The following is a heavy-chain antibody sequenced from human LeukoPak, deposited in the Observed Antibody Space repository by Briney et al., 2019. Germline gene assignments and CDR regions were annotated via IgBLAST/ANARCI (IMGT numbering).Heavy chain of an antibody. D-gene: IGHD1-26*01. J-gene: IGHJ4*02. Sequence: LGESLKISCKGSGYSFTSYWIGWVCQMPGKGLEYMGIIYPGDSDTRYSPSFQGQVTISADKSISTAYLQWSSLKASDTAMYYCARLDASILGATESFDYWGQGTLVTVSS. CDR3: ARLDASILGATESFDY. CDR2: IYPGDSDT. CDR1: GYSFTSYW. V-gene: IGHV5-51*01.